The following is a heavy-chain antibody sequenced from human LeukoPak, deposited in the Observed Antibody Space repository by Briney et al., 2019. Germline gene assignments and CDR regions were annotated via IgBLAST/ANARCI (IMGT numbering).Heavy chain of an antibody. CDR2: IYHSGST. Sequence: SETLSLTCAVSGGSISSGGYSWSWIRQPPGKGLGWIGYIYHSGSTYYNPSLKSRVTISVDRSKNQFSLKLSSVTAADTAVYYCARSTYYYDSSGYLDDAFDIWGQGTMVTVSS. V-gene: IGHV4-30-2*01. CDR3: ARSTYYYDSSGYLDDAFDI. D-gene: IGHD3-22*01. J-gene: IGHJ3*02. CDR1: GGSISSGGYS.